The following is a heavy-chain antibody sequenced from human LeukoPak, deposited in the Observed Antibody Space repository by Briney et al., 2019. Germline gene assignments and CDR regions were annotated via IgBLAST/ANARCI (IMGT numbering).Heavy chain of an antibody. V-gene: IGHV1-18*01. CDR3: ARDRSGGSWRVFEDYYYYMDV. CDR2: ISAYNGNT. Sequence: GASVKVSCTASGGTFSSYGISWVRQAPGQGLEWMGWISAYNGNTNYAQKLQGRVTMTTDTSTSTAYMELRSLRSDDTAVYYCARDRSGGSWRVFEDYYYYMDVWGKGTTVTISS. J-gene: IGHJ6*03. CDR1: GGTFSSYG. D-gene: IGHD2-15*01.